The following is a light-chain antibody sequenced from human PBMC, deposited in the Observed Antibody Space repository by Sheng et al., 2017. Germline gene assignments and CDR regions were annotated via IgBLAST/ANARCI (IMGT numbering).Light chain of an antibody. V-gene: IGKV3-20*01. J-gene: IGKJ2*01. CDR3: QQYNNWPKT. Sequence: EIVLTQSPGTLSLSPGERATLSCRASQSVTNTYLAWYQQKPGQAPRLLIYGASSRATGIPDRFSGSGSGTDFTLTISRLETEDFAVYYCQQYNNWPKTFGQGTKLEI. CDR1: QSVTNTY. CDR2: GAS.